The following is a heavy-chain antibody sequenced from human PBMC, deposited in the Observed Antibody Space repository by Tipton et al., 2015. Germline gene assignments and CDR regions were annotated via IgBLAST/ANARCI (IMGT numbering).Heavy chain of an antibody. V-gene: IGHV4-61*08. CDR2: ISFSDTT. J-gene: IGHJ6*02. Sequence: TLSLTCTVSGGPITSSAYYWGWIRQPPGKGLEWIGYISFSDTTHYNPSLKSRITTSLNTSKNQFSLKMSSVTAADTAVYFCARDLEHGMDVWGQGTTVTVS. CDR3: ARDLEHGMDV. CDR1: GGPITSSAYY.